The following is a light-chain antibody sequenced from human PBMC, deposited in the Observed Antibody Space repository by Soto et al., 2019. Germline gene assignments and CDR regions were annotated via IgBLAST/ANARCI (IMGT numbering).Light chain of an antibody. V-gene: IGKV3-20*01. J-gene: IGKJ4*01. CDR1: QSVSNSH. CDR2: DVS. Sequence: EIVLTQSPGTLSLSPGERATLSCRASQSVSNSHLAWHQQKPGQAPRLLIFDVSSMAAGIPDRFSGSGSGTDFTLTISRLEPEDYSVYYCQQYDKSPLTFGGGTKVEIK. CDR3: QQYDKSPLT.